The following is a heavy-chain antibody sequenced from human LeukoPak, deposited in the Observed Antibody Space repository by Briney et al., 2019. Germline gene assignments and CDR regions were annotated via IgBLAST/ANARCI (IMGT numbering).Heavy chain of an antibody. CDR3: ARGPASGSDFAWFDP. CDR2: INHSGST. J-gene: IGHJ5*02. V-gene: IGHV4-34*01. CDR1: GGSLSNYY. Sequence: SENLSLTCAVYGGSLSNYYWSWIRQPPGKGLEWIGEINHSGSTKFNPSLKSRVTILVDMSKSQFSLELRSVTAADTAVYYCARGPASGSDFAWFDPWGQGTLVTVSS. D-gene: IGHD3-10*01.